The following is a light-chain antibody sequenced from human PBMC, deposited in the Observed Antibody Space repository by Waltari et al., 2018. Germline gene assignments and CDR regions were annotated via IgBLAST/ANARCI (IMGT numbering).Light chain of an antibody. CDR3: AQTTFWPHT. J-gene: IGKJ2*01. Sequence: DVVLTQFPLSLPVSLGQPASISCRSSRSLVHSDGNTRLAWFHHRPGQSPRRLIYNVSKRESGIPDRFSGSGSDTGFTLRITRVEAEDVGIYYCAQTTFWPHTFGQGTKLEI. CDR1: RSLVHSDGNTR. CDR2: NVS. V-gene: IGKV2-30*02.